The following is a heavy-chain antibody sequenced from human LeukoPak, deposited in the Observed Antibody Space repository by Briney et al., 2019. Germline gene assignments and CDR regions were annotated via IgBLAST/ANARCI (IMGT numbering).Heavy chain of an antibody. CDR3: ARVVVVPAAIGHFDY. V-gene: IGHV1-2*02. D-gene: IGHD2-2*01. CDR2: INPNSGGT. Sequence: ASVTVPCKASGYTFTGYYMHWVRQAPGQGLEWMGWINPNSGGTNYAQKFQGRVTMTRDTSISTAYMELSRLRSDDTAVYYCARVVVVPAAIGHFDYWGQGTLVTVSS. CDR1: GYTFTGYY. J-gene: IGHJ4*02.